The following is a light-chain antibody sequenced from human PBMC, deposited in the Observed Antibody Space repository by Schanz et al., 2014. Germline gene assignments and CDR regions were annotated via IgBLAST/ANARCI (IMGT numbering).Light chain of an antibody. V-gene: IGKV3-11*01. CDR2: DAS. CDR3: QQRSNWPPWT. J-gene: IGKJ1*01. Sequence: EIVLTQSPATLSLSPGERATLSCRASQSVSISLAWYQQKPGQPPRLLIYDASNRATGIPARFSGSGSGTDFTLTISSLEPEDFAVYYCQQRSNWPPWTFGQGTKVEIK. CDR1: QSVSIS.